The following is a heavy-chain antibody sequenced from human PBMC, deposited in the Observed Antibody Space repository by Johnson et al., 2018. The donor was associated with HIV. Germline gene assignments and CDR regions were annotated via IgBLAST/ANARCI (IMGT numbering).Heavy chain of an antibody. J-gene: IGHJ3*02. V-gene: IGHV3-30-3*01. D-gene: IGHD1-14*01. CDR1: GFTFSSYA. Sequence: QVQLVESGGGVVQPGTSLRLSCAASGFTFSSYAMHWVRQAPGKGLEWVAVISYDGINKYYADSVKGRFTISRDNSKNTLYLQMNSLRHEDTAVYYCARDQGELRRTHAFDIWGQGTMVTVSS. CDR3: ARDQGELRRTHAFDI. CDR2: ISYDGINK.